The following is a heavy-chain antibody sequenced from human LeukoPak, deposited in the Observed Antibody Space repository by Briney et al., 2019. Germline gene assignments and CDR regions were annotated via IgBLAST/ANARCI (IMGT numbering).Heavy chain of an antibody. CDR3: ARGVGGTGTTRSGYYYYYYMDV. Sequence: GGSLRLSCAASGFTFSSYAMSWVRQAPGKGLEWVSAISGSGGSTYYADSVKGRFTISRDNSKNTLYLQMNSLRAEDTAVYYCARGVGGTGTTRSGYYYYYYMDVWGKGTTVTVSS. V-gene: IGHV3-23*01. CDR1: GFTFSSYA. D-gene: IGHD1-1*01. CDR2: ISGSGGST. J-gene: IGHJ6*03.